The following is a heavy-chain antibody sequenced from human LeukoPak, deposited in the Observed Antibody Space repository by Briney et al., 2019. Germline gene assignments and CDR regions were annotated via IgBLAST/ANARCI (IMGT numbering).Heavy chain of an antibody. CDR1: GGSVSDYY. Sequence: SETLSLTCTVSGGSVSDYYWGWIRQPPGKGLEWIGSLYYGGSTYHNPSLKSRVTLSLDTSKNQFSLKLSSVTAADTALYYCAKIRGGAYNWVDPWGQGTLVTVSS. V-gene: IGHV4-39*01. J-gene: IGHJ5*02. CDR3: AKIRGGAYNWVDP. CDR2: LYYGGST. D-gene: IGHD3-10*01.